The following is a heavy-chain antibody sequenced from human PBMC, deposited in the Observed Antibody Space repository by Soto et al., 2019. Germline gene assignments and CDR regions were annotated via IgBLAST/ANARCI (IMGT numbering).Heavy chain of an antibody. Sequence: TSETLSLTCTVSGAPLRTHFWSWIRQSPGKGLEWIAFTSDNRATRYNPSLNGRATISLDASRNQFALNLSSVTAEDTAIYYCARLDYRTTWNNWFDPWGQGTLVTV. J-gene: IGHJ5*01. D-gene: IGHD2-2*01. V-gene: IGHV4-59*08. CDR2: TSDNRAT. CDR1: GAPLRTHF. CDR3: ARLDYRTTWNNWFDP.